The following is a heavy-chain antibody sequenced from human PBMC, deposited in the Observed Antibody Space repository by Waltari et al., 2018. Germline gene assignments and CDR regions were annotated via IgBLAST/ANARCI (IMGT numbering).Heavy chain of an antibody. CDR2: LTPIFGTT. V-gene: IGHV1-69*01. J-gene: IGHJ3*02. Sequence: QVQLVQSGAEVKKPGSSVKVSCKASGGTFSSNAISWVRQAPGRGLEWMGGLTPIFGTTNYAQKFQGRVTITADESASTAYMELGSRRSDDSAVYYCARGGAGSIVVLEPAAGFHPFDIWGQGTLVTVSS. D-gene: IGHD2-2*01. CDR1: GGTFSSNA. CDR3: ARGGAGSIVVLEPAAGFHPFDI.